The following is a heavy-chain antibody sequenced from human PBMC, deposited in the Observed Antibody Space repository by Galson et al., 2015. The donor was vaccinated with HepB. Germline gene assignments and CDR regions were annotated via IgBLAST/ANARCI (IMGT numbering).Heavy chain of an antibody. D-gene: IGHD3-22*01. CDR2: ISYDATKK. CDR3: AKGGWSSAGFDP. V-gene: IGHV3-30*04. Sequence: SLRLSCAASGFTFSNYAMHWVRQTPGKGLEWVAVISYDATKKYYIDAVKGRFSISRDNSKNTLYLQMNSLRAEDTAVYYCAKGGWSSAGFDPWGQGTLVTVSS. CDR1: GFTFSNYA. J-gene: IGHJ5*02.